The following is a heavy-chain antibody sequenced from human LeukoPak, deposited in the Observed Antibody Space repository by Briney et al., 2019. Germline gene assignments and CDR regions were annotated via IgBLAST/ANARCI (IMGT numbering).Heavy chain of an antibody. D-gene: IGHD4-23*01. CDR2: INPNSGDT. CDR3: ACWGGGNQGH. Sequence: ASVKVSCKASGYTFTAHYMHWVRQATGQGLEWMGRINPNSGDTIYAQNFQGRVTVTRDTSISTAYMELSRLRSDDTAVYYCACWGGGNQGHWGQGTLVTVSS. V-gene: IGHV1-2*06. J-gene: IGHJ4*02. CDR1: GYTFTAHY.